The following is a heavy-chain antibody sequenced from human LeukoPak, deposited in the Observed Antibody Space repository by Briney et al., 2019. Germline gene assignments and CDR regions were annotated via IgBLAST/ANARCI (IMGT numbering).Heavy chain of an antibody. CDR3: AKDSVLRFLEWFPGYYFDY. J-gene: IGHJ4*02. D-gene: IGHD3-3*01. V-gene: IGHV3-43*02. CDR1: GFTFDDYA. Sequence: GGSLRLSCAASGFTFDDYAMHWVRQAPGKGLGWVSLISGDGGSTYYADSVKGRFTISRDNSKNSLYLQMNSLRTEDTALYYCAKDSVLRFLEWFPGYYFDYWGQGTLVTVSS. CDR2: ISGDGGST.